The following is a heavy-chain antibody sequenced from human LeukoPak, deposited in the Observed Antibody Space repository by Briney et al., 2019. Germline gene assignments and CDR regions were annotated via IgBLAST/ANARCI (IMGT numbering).Heavy chain of an antibody. V-gene: IGHV4-34*01. D-gene: IGHD6-6*01. CDR1: GASFSAYY. CDR3: ARVVYSSSSYYFDY. Sequence: SETLSPTCAVDGASFSAYYWGWIRQPPGKGLEWIGEINHSGSTNYNPSLKSGVTISVATSTNQSSLKLSSVTAAATAVYYCARVVYSSSSYYFDYGREGTLVTVP. J-gene: IGHJ4*02. CDR2: INHSGST.